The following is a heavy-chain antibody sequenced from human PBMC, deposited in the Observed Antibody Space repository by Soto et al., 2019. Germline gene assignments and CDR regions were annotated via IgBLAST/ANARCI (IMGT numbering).Heavy chain of an antibody. V-gene: IGHV3-23*01. J-gene: IGHJ4*02. CDR2: ISGSGGST. CDR1: GFTFSSYA. D-gene: IGHD3-3*01. CDR3: AKEMAYYDFWSGSDY. Sequence: GGSLRLSCAASGFTFSSYAMSWVRQAPGKGLEWVSAISGSGGSTYYADSVKGRFTISRDNSKNTLYLQMNSLRAEDTAVYYCAKEMAYYDFWSGSDYWGQGTLVTAPQ.